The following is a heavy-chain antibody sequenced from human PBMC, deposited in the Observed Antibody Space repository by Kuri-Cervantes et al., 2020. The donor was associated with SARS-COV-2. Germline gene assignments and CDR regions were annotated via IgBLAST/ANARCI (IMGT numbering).Heavy chain of an antibody. CDR2: ISSSSSYI. D-gene: IGHD6-19*01. CDR3: ARNRGIGWPFFDY. J-gene: IGHJ4*02. CDR1: GFTFSSYS. V-gene: IGHV3-21*01. Sequence: GESLKISCAASGFTFSSYSMNWVRQAPGKGLEWVSSISSSSSYIYYADSVKGRFTISRDNAKNSLYLQMNSLRAEDTAVYYCARNRGIGWPFFDYWGQGTLVTVSS.